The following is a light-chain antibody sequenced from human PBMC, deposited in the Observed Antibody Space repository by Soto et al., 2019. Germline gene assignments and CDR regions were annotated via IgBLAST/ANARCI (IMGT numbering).Light chain of an antibody. Sequence: DIQMTQSPSTLSGSVGDRVTITCRASQTISIWLAWYQQKPGKAPNLLIHDASSLESGVPSRFSGSGSGTEFTLTISSLQPDDFATYYCQQYSSYWTFGQGTKVEIK. J-gene: IGKJ1*01. CDR2: DAS. V-gene: IGKV1-5*01. CDR3: QQYSSYWT. CDR1: QTISIW.